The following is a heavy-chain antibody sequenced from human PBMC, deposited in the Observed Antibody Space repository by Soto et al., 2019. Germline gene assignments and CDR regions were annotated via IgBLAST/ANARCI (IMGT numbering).Heavy chain of an antibody. J-gene: IGHJ4*02. CDR2: INPSGGST. CDR1: GYTFTSYY. CDR3: ARVVVGATGIDY. Sequence: ASVKVSCKASGYTFTSYYMHWVRQAPGQGLEWMGIINPSGGSTSYAQKFQGRVTMTTDTSTSTAYMELRSLRSDDTAVYYCARVVVGATGIDYWGQGTLVTVSS. V-gene: IGHV1-46*01. D-gene: IGHD1-26*01.